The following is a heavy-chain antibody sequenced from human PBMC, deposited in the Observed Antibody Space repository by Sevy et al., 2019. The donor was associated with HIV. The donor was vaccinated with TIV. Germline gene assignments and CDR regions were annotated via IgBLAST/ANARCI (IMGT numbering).Heavy chain of an antibody. CDR1: GFSLSGYG. CDR3: PRESIAVAGIGYYFKY. Sequence: GGSLRLSCAASGFSLSGYGMHWVRQAPGKGLEWVAVIWYDGSNKEYADSVKGRFTISRDNSKNTLYLQMNSLRAEDTAVYYCPRESIAVAGIGYYFKYWGQGTLVTVSS. D-gene: IGHD6-19*01. V-gene: IGHV3-33*01. CDR2: IWYDGSNK. J-gene: IGHJ4*02.